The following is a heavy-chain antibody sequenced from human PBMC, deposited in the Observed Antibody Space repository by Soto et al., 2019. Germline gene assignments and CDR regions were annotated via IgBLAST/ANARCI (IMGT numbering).Heavy chain of an antibody. CDR2: ISGYNGDT. D-gene: IGHD2-8*01. J-gene: IGHJ6*02. V-gene: IGHV1-18*01. CDR3: AKNGQPPYYYYGLVV. CDR1: GYTFTRYG. Sequence: QGHLVQSGAEVKKPGASVKVSCKASGYTFTRYGIGWVRQARGQGLEWMGWISGYNGDTNYAQNLQDRVTMTIDTSTNTAYMQPRSQTSDDTAVYYCAKNGQPPYYYYGLVVWGQGTTVTVSS.